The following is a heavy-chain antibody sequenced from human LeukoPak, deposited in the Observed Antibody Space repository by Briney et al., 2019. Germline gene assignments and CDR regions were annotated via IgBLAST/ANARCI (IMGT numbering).Heavy chain of an antibody. CDR1: SGSLSGYY. V-gene: IGHV4-34*01. CDR3: ARGVDL. Sequence: PSETVSLTCGVSSGSLSGYYWRWIRQPPGGGLEWLGEITHSGSPNYNPSLKSRVTISGDTSKKQFSLNLKSVTAADTGVYYCARGVDLWGRGTPVTVSS. J-gene: IGHJ2*01. CDR2: ITHSGSP.